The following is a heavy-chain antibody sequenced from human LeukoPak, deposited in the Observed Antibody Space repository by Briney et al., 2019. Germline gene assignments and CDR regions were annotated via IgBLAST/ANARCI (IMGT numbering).Heavy chain of an antibody. J-gene: IGHJ5*02. V-gene: IGHV1-24*01. CDR1: GYTLTELS. CDR3: ARTYYDFWSGYYFFNWFDP. Sequence: ASVKVSCKVSGYTLTELSMHWVRQAPGKGLEWMGGFDPEDGETIYAQKSQGRVTITTDESTSTAYMELSSLRSEDTAVYYCARTYYDFWSGYYFFNWFDPWGQGTLVTVSS. D-gene: IGHD3-3*01. CDR2: FDPEDGET.